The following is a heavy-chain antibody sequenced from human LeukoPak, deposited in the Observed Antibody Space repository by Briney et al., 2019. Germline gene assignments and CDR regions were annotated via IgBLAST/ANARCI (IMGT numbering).Heavy chain of an antibody. Sequence: GSLRLSCAASGFTFSSYAMSWVRQAPGKGLEWVSAISGSGGSTYYADSVKGRFTISRDNSRNTLYLQMSSLRAEDTAVYYCAKFPQLAHFDYWGQGTPVTVSS. CDR1: GFTFSSYA. CDR2: ISGSGGST. J-gene: IGHJ4*02. D-gene: IGHD6-13*01. CDR3: AKFPQLAHFDY. V-gene: IGHV3-23*01.